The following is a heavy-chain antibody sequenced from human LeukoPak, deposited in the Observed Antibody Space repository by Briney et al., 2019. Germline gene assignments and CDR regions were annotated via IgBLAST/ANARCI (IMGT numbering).Heavy chain of an antibody. D-gene: IGHD3-22*01. Sequence: SVKVSCKASGGTFSSYAISWVRQAPGQGLEWMGGIIPIFGTANYAQKFQGRVTITTDESTSTAYMELSSLRSEDTAVYYCASSYYYDSSGWNDAFDIWGQGTTVTVSS. V-gene: IGHV1-69*05. CDR2: IIPIFGTA. CDR3: ASSYYYDSSGWNDAFDI. CDR1: GGTFSSYA. J-gene: IGHJ3*02.